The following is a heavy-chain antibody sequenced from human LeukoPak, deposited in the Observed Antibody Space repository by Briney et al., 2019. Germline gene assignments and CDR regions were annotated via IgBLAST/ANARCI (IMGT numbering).Heavy chain of an antibody. J-gene: IGHJ3*01. V-gene: IGHV4-59*01. CDR3: ARAAWYYYDTIGAFDV. CDR2: IYYSGST. CDR1: GGSISSYY. Sequence: PSETLSLTCTVSGGSISSYYWRWVRQPPGKGLEWIGYIYYSGSTNYSPVLKSRVTISVDTYRNQFSLKLSSVTAADTAVYYCARAAWYYYDTIGAFDVWGQGTMVTVSS. D-gene: IGHD3-22*01.